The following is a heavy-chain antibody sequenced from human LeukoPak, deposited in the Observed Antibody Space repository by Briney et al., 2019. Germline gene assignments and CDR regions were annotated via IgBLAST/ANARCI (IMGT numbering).Heavy chain of an antibody. Sequence: PSETLSLTCAVYGGSFSGYYWSWIRQPPGKGLEWIGEINHSGSTNYNPSLKSRVTISVDTSKNQFSLKLSSVTAADTAVYYCARAVYYYGSGSYYNSAFRLPYYYMDVWGKGTTVTVSS. CDR1: GGSFSGYY. V-gene: IGHV4-34*01. J-gene: IGHJ6*03. CDR2: INHSGST. D-gene: IGHD3-10*01. CDR3: ARAVYYYGSGSYYNSAFRLPYYYMDV.